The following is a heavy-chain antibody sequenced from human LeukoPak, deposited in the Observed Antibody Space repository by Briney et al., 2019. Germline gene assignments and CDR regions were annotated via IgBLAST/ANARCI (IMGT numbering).Heavy chain of an antibody. CDR3: ARVLGNHFEY. Sequence: GGSLRLSCAASGFTFSSDAMHWVRQAPGKGLEWVSYISSSPTTIYYADSVKGRFSISRDNAKNSLYLQMNSLRAGDTAVYYCARVLGNHFEYWGQGTLVTVSS. CDR1: GFTFSSDA. J-gene: IGHJ4*02. CDR2: ISSSPTTI. V-gene: IGHV3-48*01. D-gene: IGHD1-14*01.